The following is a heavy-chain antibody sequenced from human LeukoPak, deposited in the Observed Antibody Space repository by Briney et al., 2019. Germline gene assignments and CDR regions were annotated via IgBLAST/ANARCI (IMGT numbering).Heavy chain of an antibody. V-gene: IGHV4-59*01. D-gene: IGHD3-22*01. Sequence: SETLSLTCTVSGGSISSYYWSWIRQPPGRGLEWIGYIYYSGSTNYNPPLKSRVAISVDTSKNQFSLKLSSVTAADTAVYYCAGTMIGLFDYWGQGTLVTVSS. CDR3: AGTMIGLFDY. CDR2: IYYSGST. CDR1: GGSISSYY. J-gene: IGHJ4*02.